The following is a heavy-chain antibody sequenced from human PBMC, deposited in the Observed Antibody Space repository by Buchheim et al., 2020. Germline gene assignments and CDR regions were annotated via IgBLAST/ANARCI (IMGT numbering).Heavy chain of an antibody. CDR1: GGSISSASYY. CDR3: ARVWSGIYFDY. CDR2: IYHSGST. V-gene: IGHV4-39*01. D-gene: IGHD3-3*01. J-gene: IGHJ4*02. Sequence: QLQLQESGPGLVKPSETLSLTCTVSGGSISSASYYWGWIRQPPGKGLEWIGNIYHSGSTYYNPSLKSRVTISVDTSKSQFSLMLSFVTAADTAAYYCARVWSGIYFDYWGQGTL.